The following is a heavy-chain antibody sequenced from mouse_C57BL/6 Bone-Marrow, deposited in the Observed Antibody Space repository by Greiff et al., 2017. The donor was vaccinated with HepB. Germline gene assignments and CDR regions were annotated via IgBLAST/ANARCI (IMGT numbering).Heavy chain of an antibody. CDR1: GFTFSDFY. V-gene: IGHV7-1*01. J-gene: IGHJ4*01. D-gene: IGHD1-1*01. Sequence: EVQLVESGGGLVQSGRSLRLSCATSGFTFSDFYMEWVRQAPGKGLEWIAASRNKANDYTTEYSASVKGRFIVSRDTSQSILYLQMNALRAEDTAIYYCARAHYYGSSDYAMDYWGQGTSVTVSS. CDR2: SRNKANDYTT. CDR3: ARAHYYGSSDYAMDY.